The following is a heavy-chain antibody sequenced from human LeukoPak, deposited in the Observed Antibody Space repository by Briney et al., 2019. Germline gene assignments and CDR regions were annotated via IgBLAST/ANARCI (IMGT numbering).Heavy chain of an antibody. CDR2: ITNNGDST. CDR3: ARDNRRLGGSGSWAAFDI. Sequence: GGSLRLSCVASGFTFSTYPMHWVRQAPGKGLEYVSAITNNGDSTYHANSVKGRFTISRDNSKNTLYLQMGSLRAEDMAVYYCARDNRRLGGSGSWAAFDIWGQGTMVTVSS. V-gene: IGHV3-64*01. J-gene: IGHJ3*02. D-gene: IGHD3-16*01. CDR1: GFTFSTYP.